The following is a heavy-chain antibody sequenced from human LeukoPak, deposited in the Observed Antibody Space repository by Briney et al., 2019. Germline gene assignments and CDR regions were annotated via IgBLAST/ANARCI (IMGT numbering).Heavy chain of an antibody. J-gene: IGHJ4*02. CDR3: ATHDSSGYFDY. CDR1: GFTFSSYA. V-gene: IGHV3-30-3*01. CDR2: ISYDGSNK. D-gene: IGHD3-22*01. Sequence: GRSLRLSCAASGFTFSSYAMHWVRQAPGKGLEWVAVISYDGSNKYYADSVKGRFTISSDNSKNTLYLQMNSLRAEDTAVYYCATHDSSGYFDYWGQGTLVTVSS.